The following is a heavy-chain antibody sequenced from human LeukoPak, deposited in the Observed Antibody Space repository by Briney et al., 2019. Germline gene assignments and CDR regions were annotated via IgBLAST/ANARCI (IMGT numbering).Heavy chain of an antibody. D-gene: IGHD3-22*01. V-gene: IGHV3-9*01. CDR3: AKDTYYYDSSGYYQGNAFDI. CDR2: IGWNSGSI. J-gene: IGHJ3*02. CDR1: GFTFSSYA. Sequence: GGSLRLSCAASGFTFSSYAMNWVRQAPGKGLEWVSGIGWNSGSIGYADSVKGRFTISRDNAKNSLYLQMNSLRAEDTALYYCAKDTYYYDSSGYYQGNAFDIWGQGTMVTVSS.